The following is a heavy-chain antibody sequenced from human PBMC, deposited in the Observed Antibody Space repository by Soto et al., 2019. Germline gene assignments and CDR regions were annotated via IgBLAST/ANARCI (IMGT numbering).Heavy chain of an antibody. D-gene: IGHD3-10*01. CDR1: GFTFSSYA. V-gene: IGHV3-23*01. Sequence: EVQLLESGGGLVQPGGSLRLSCAASGFTFSSYAMSWVRQAPGKGLEWVSAISGSGGSTYYADSVKGRFTISRDNSKNTLYLQMNSLRAEDTAVYYCAKLRVPSALTREAFDIWGQGTMVTVSS. CDR3: AKLRVPSALTREAFDI. CDR2: ISGSGGST. J-gene: IGHJ3*02.